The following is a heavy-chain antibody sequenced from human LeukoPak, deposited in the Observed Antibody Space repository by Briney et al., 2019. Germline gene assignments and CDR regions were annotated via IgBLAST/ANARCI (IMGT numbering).Heavy chain of an antibody. V-gene: IGHV3-23*01. J-gene: IGHJ3*02. CDR3: AKDLGRTYSSSWNVYAFDI. D-gene: IGHD6-13*01. Sequence: GGSLRLSCAASGFTFSSSAMSWVRQAPGKGLEWVSSISGSGSGGSTYYADSVKGRFTISRDNSKNTLYLQMNSLRAEDTAVYYCAKDLGRTYSSSWNVYAFDIWGQGTMVTVSS. CDR1: GFTFSSSA. CDR2: ISGSGSGGST.